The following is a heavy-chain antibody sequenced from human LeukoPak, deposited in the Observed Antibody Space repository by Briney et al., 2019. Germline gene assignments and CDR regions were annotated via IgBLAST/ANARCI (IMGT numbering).Heavy chain of an antibody. Sequence: ASVKVSCKASGYDLTSVGTTWVRQAPGQGLEWMGWICPYNGNTRYVQKLQGRVTMTTDTSTSTAYMELRSLGSDDTAVYYCARAGSGSGWYFDYWGQGTLVTVAS. D-gene: IGHD6-19*01. CDR1: GYDLTSVG. J-gene: IGHJ4*02. CDR3: ARAGSGSGWYFDY. CDR2: ICPYNGNT. V-gene: IGHV1-18*01.